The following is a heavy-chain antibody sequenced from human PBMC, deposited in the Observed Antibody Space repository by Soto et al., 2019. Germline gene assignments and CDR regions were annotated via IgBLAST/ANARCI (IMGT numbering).Heavy chain of an antibody. CDR1: GASITTFY. CDR3: ARLLRGCDHRMAYFDY. CDR2: ISDSGRT. V-gene: IGHV4-59*01. D-gene: IGHD2-8*01. Sequence: QVQLQESGPGLVKPSETLSLTCTVSGASITTFYWSWIRQPPGRGLEWIGYISDSGRTDYIPSLNSRVTISVDPSKNQFSLKVSSVTAADTSVYYCARLLRGCDHRMAYFDYWGQGTLVTVSS. J-gene: IGHJ4*02.